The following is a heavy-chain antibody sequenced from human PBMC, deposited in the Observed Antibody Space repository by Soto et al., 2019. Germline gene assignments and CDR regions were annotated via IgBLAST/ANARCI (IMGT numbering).Heavy chain of an antibody. CDR1: GGSISSGSYY. Sequence: PSETLSLTCTVSGGSISSGSYYWGWIRQPPGKGLEWIGSIYYSGSTYYNPSLKSRVTISVDTSKNQFSLKLGSVTAADTAVYYCARAGHSSSSERANWFDPWGQGXLVTVSS. V-gene: IGHV4-39*01. CDR3: ARAGHSSSSERANWFDP. D-gene: IGHD6-6*01. CDR2: IYYSGST. J-gene: IGHJ5*02.